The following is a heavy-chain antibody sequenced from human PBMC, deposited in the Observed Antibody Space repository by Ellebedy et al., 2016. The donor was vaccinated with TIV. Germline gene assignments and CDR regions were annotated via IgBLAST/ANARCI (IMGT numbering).Heavy chain of an antibody. D-gene: IGHD6-13*01. CDR2: IWYDGSNT. CDR1: GFTFSTYN. CDR3: AKLGGVLSWYADY. J-gene: IGHJ4*02. V-gene: IGHV3-33*06. Sequence: GESLKISCAASGFTFSTYNMHWVRQAPGKGLEWVTVIWYDGSNTQYADSVKGRFTMSRDNSKNMVYLQMNSLRADDTAMYYCAKLGGVLSWYADYWGLGTLVTVSP.